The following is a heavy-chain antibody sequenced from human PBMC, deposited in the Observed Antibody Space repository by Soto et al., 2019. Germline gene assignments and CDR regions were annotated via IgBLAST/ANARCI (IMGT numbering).Heavy chain of an antibody. CDR3: ARVVDYGMDV. J-gene: IGHJ6*02. V-gene: IGHV3-74*01. CDR2: INSDGSST. CDR1: GFTFSSYG. Sequence: GGSLRLSCAASGFTFSSYGMHWVRQAPGKGLDWVSRINSDGSSTSYADSVKGRFTISRDNAKNTLYLQMNSLRAEDTAVYYCARVVDYGMDVWGQGTTVTVSS. D-gene: IGHD2-21*01.